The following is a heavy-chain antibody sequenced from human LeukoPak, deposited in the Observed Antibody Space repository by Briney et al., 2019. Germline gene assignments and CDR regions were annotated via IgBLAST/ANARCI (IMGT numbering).Heavy chain of an antibody. CDR1: GGSITNYY. J-gene: IGHJ4*02. CDR3: ARHGQMDVVVPAPFDY. V-gene: IGHV4-4*07. CDR2: KSVSGHT. D-gene: IGHD2-2*01. Sequence: SETLSLTCTISGGSITNYYWNWIRQPAGKGLEWIGRKSVSGHTNYRSSLESRVTMSVGTSKNQFSLKLSSVTAADTAVYSCARHGQMDVVVPAPFDYWGQGTLVTVSS.